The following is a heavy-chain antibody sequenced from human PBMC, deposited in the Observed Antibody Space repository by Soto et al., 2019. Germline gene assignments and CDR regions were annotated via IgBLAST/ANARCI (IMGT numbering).Heavy chain of an antibody. CDR2: ITGGGSI. CDR3: TRDDVNCSGGSSSGTPMDL. J-gene: IGHJ6*03. CDR1: GFTVSSQY. V-gene: IGHV3-66*01. Sequence: EVQLVESGGGLVQPGGSLRLSCAVSGFTVSSQYMSWVRQAPGQGLEWVSLITGGGSISYAESVKGRFTISRDNSENTLYLQMSSLGVEDTGVYYCTRDDVNCSGGSSSGTPMDLWGKGTTVTVS. D-gene: IGHD2-15*01.